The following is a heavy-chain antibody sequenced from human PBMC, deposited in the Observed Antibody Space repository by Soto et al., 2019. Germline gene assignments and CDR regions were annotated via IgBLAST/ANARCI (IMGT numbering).Heavy chain of an antibody. Sequence: QVQLQESGPGQVKPSETLSLTCTISGGSISVYYWSWVRQPPGHELVLIGYIYAGGSPYYNPSLRSRVTISADTSKTQISLKLTSPTAADTAVYYCARGVGSSPPRYWGRGTLVTVSS. D-gene: IGHD1-26*01. CDR3: ARGVGSSPPRY. CDR1: GGSISVYY. J-gene: IGHJ4*02. V-gene: IGHV4-59*01. CDR2: IYAGGSP.